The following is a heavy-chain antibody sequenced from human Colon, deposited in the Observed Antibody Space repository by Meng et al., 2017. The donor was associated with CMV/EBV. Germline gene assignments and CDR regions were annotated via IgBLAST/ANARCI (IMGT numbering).Heavy chain of an antibody. Sequence: SETLSLTCTLSGGSLSSFYWSWIQQSPGTGLEWIGHFYHSGIINYNPSLKSRATISFDMARNQFSLELTSVTAADTAVYYCARDYALRRFDYWGQGTLVTVSS. V-gene: IGHV4-59*01. CDR3: ARDYALRRFDY. CDR2: FYHSGII. D-gene: IGHD2-2*01. CDR1: GGSLSSFY. J-gene: IGHJ4*02.